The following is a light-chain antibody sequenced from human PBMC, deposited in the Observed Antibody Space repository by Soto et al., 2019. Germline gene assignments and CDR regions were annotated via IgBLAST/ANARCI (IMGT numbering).Light chain of an antibody. CDR2: AAS. Sequence: DIQTTQSPSSLSASVGGRVTITCRASQSISTYLNWYQQKAGLAPKXXIYAASSLQSGVPSRFSGSVSGTDGTITISSLKTEDGATYYCQQTYSTPPTFGQGTKVDIK. CDR3: QQTYSTPPT. J-gene: IGKJ1*01. CDR1: QSISTY. V-gene: IGKV1-39*01.